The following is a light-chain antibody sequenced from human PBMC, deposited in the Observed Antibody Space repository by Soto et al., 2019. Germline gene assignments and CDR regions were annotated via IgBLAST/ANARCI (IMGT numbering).Light chain of an antibody. J-gene: IGLJ1*01. CDR3: SSYTSSSTLV. V-gene: IGLV2-14*01. CDR2: EVS. CDR1: SSDVGGYNY. Sequence: QSVLPQPDSVSGSPGQSITISCTGTSSDVGGYNYVSWYQQHPGKAPKPMIYEVSNRPSGVSNRLSGSKSGTSASLTISGLQAEDDADYYFSSYTSSSTLVFGTGTKLTVL.